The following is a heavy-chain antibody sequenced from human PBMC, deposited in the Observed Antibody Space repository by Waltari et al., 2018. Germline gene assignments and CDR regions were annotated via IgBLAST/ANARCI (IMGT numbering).Heavy chain of an antibody. CDR3: AEGGSYYV. D-gene: IGHD1-26*01. CDR1: GGSIRSSRYY. Sequence: QLQLQESGPGLVKPSETLSLTCPVPGGSIRSSRYYWGWIRQPPGKGLEWIGSIYYSGSTYYNTSLKSRVTISVDTSKNQFSLKLSSVTAADTAVYYCAEGGSYYVWGQGTLVTVSS. V-gene: IGHV4-39*01. CDR2: IYYSGST. J-gene: IGHJ4*02.